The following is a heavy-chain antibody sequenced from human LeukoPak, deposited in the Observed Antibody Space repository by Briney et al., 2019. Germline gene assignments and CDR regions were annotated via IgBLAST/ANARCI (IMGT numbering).Heavy chain of an antibody. CDR1: GGSISSYY. CDR3: ARGIAAAVDY. D-gene: IGHD6-13*01. J-gene: IGHJ4*02. Sequence: PSETLSLTCTVSGGSISSYYWSWIRQPPGKGLEWIGYIYYSGSTNYNPSLKSRVTISVDTSKNQFSLKLSSATAADTAVYYCARGIAAAVDYWGQGTLVTVSS. CDR2: IYYSGST. V-gene: IGHV4-59*01.